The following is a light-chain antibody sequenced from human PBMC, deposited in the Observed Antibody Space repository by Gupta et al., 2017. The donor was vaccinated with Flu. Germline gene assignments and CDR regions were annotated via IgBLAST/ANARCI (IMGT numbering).Light chain of an antibody. CDR3: AAWDDSLSGYV. J-gene: IGLJ1*01. Sequence: QSVLTQPPSASGTPGQWVTISCSGSSSNIGINYVFWYQQLPGTAPKLLIYRNNQRPSGVPDRFSGSKFGTSASLAISGLRSEDEADYYCAAWDDSLSGYVFGTGTKVTVL. CDR1: SSNIGINY. CDR2: RNN. V-gene: IGLV1-47*01.